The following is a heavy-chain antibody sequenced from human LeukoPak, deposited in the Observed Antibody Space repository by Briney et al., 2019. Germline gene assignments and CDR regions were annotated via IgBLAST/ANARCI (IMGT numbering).Heavy chain of an antibody. CDR3: ARDRYYVPDY. J-gene: IGHJ4*02. V-gene: IGHV3-74*01. Sequence: GGSLRLSCAASGFTFSSTWMHWFRQGAGKGLVWVSRITSDGRTTIYADSVKGRFSISRDNAKNTLYLQMNSLRAEDTAVYYCARDRYYVPDYWGQGTLVTVSS. CDR2: ITSDGRTT. CDR1: GFTFSSTW. D-gene: IGHD3-10*02.